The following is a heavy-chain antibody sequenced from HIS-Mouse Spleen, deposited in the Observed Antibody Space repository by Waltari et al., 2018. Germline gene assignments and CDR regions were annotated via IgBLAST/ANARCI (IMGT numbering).Heavy chain of an antibody. D-gene: IGHD6-13*01. CDR3: AREIPYSSSWYDWYFDL. Sequence: QLQLQESGPGLVKPSETLSLTCTVSGGSISSSSYYWGWIRQPPGKGREWIGSIYYSGSTYYTPSLKSGVTISVDTSKNQFSLKLSSVTAADTAVYYCAREIPYSSSWYDWYFDLWGRGTLVTVSS. J-gene: IGHJ2*01. V-gene: IGHV4-39*07. CDR1: GGSISSSSYY. CDR2: IYYSGST.